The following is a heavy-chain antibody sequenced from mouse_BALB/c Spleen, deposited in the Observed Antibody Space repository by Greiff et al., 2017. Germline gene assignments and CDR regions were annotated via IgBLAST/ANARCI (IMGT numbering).Heavy chain of an antibody. CDR3: AGDTTYAMDD. Sequence: EVQLQESGAELVQPGASVKLSCTASGFTITATYMHWVKQRPEQGLAWIGRIVPANGNTNYDPKFQGKATITADTSSNTAYLQLSSLTAEDTSVYYCAGDTTYAMDDWGQGTAVTVSS. CDR2: IVPANGNT. V-gene: IGHV14-3*02. J-gene: IGHJ4*01. CDR1: GFTITATY. D-gene: IGHD1-1*01.